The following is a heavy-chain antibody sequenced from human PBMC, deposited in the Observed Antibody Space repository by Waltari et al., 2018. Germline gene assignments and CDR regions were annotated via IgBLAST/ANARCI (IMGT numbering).Heavy chain of an antibody. Sequence: QVQLQESGPGLVKPSETLSLTCTVSGGSISNFYWSWIRQPSGKGLQWVGYIYHSGNTNYNPSLTRRLAISVDTSKNHFSLRLSSVTAADTAMYYCARGSQWELLSRAFDIWGQGTMVTVSS. V-gene: IGHV4-59*01. CDR3: ARGSQWELLSRAFDI. D-gene: IGHD1-26*01. J-gene: IGHJ3*02. CDR1: GGSISNFY. CDR2: IYHSGNT.